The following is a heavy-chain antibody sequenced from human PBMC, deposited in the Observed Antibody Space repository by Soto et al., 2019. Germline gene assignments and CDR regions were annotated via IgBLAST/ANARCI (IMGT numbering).Heavy chain of an antibody. CDR3: ARGPPGKLHHGMVQH. J-gene: IGHJ1*01. D-gene: IGHD1-26*01. CDR1: GGSISSGFYS. V-gene: IGHV4-30-2*01. Sequence: PSETLSLTCAVSGGSISSGFYSWSWIRQPPGKGLEWIGYIYHSGSTYYNPSLKSRVTISVDRSKNQFSLKLSSVTAADTAVYYCARGPPGKLHHGMVQHWGQGTLVTVSS. CDR2: IYHSGST.